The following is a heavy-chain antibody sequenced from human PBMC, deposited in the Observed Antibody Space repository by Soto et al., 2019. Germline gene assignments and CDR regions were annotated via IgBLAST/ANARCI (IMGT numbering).Heavy chain of an antibody. Sequence: GGSLSFCSAASGFTFDDDTIHWVRQAPGKGLEWVSLISWDGGRTYYADSVKGRFTISRDNSKNSLYLQMNSLRTEDTALYYCSKDLDTAMVPYGMDVWGQGTTVTVS. CDR3: SKDLDTAMVPYGMDV. J-gene: IGHJ6*02. CDR2: ISWDGGRT. V-gene: IGHV3-43*01. D-gene: IGHD5-18*01. CDR1: GFTFDDDT.